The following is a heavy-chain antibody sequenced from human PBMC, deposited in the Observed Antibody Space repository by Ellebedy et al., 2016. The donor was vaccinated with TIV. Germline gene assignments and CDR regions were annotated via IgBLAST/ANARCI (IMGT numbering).Heavy chain of an antibody. CDR1: GGTFSSYA. J-gene: IGHJ5*02. CDR3: ARVPIAVAGSTENWFDP. V-gene: IGHV1-69*06. CDR2: IIPIFGTA. D-gene: IGHD6-19*01. Sequence: SVKVSCXASGGTFSSYAISWVRQAPGQGLEWMGGIIPIFGTANYAQKFQGRVTITADKSTGTAYMELSSLRSEDTAVYYCARVPIAVAGSTENWFDPWGQGTLVTVSS.